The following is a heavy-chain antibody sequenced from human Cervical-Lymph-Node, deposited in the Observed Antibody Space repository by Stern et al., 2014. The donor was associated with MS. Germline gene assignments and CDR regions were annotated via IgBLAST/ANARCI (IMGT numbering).Heavy chain of an antibody. CDR3: ARDRYSSGWYVCLFDY. J-gene: IGHJ4*02. CDR1: GYTFTSYG. CDR2: ISAYNGNT. V-gene: IGHV1-18*04. D-gene: IGHD6-19*01. Sequence: DQLVESGAEVKKPGASVKVSCKASGYTFTSYGISWVRQAPGQGLEWMGWISAYNGNTHYAQKLQGRVTMTTDTSTSTAYMELRSLRSDDTAVYYCARDRYSSGWYVCLFDYWGQGTLVTVSS.